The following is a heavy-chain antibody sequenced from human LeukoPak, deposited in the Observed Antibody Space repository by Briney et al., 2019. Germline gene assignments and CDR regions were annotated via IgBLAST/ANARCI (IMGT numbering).Heavy chain of an antibody. Sequence: SVTVSCKASGGTFSSYTISWVRQAPGQGLEWMGRIIPILGIANYAQKFQGRVTITADKAASTAYMELRSLRSEDTAVYYCARDSYGDYPTDYWGQGTLVTVSS. J-gene: IGHJ4*02. V-gene: IGHV1-69*04. D-gene: IGHD4-17*01. CDR2: IIPILGIA. CDR1: GGTFSSYT. CDR3: ARDSYGDYPTDY.